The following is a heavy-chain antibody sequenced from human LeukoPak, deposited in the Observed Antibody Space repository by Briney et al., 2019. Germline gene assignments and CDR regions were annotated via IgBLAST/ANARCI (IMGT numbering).Heavy chain of an antibody. D-gene: IGHD4-17*01. V-gene: IGHV3-66*01. CDR3: ARDNGYYDY. CDR1: GGSFSGYY. J-gene: IGHJ4*02. CDR2: IYSGGST. Sequence: ETLSLACAVYGGSFSGYYWSWIRQPPGKGLEWVSVIYSGGSTYYADSVKGRFTISRDNSKNTLYLQMNSLRAEDTAVYYCARDNGYYDYWGQGTLVTVSS.